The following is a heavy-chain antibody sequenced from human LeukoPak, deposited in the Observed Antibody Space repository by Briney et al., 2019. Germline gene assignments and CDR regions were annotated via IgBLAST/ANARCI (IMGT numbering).Heavy chain of an antibody. CDR3: ARGLWFGEPPDFDY. CDR2: MNPNSGNT. CDR1: GYTFTSYD. J-gene: IGHJ4*02. D-gene: IGHD3-10*01. V-gene: IGHV1-8*01. Sequence: GASVKVSCKASGYTFTSYDINWVRQAPGQGLEWMGWMNPNSGNTGYAQKFQGRVTMTRNTSISTAYMELSSLRSEDTAVYYCARGLWFGEPPDFDYWGQGTLVTVSS.